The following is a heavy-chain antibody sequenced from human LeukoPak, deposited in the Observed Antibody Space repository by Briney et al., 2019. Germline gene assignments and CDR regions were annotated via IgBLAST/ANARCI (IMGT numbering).Heavy chain of an antibody. CDR3: ARSSIMITFGGVIVTKLDY. V-gene: IGHV1-18*04. Sequence: ASVKVSYKASGYTFTSYGISWVRQAPGQGLEWMGWISAYNGNTNYAQKLQGRVTMTTDTSTSTAYMELRSLRSDDTAVYYCARSSIMITFGGVIVTKLDYWGQGTLVTVSS. CDR2: ISAYNGNT. CDR1: GYTFTSYG. D-gene: IGHD3-16*02. J-gene: IGHJ4*02.